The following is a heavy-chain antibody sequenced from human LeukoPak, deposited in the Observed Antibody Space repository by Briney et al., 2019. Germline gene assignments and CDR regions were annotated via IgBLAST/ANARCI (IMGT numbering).Heavy chain of an antibody. CDR3: ARSPSPYSSGWYFDY. D-gene: IGHD6-19*01. J-gene: IGHJ4*02. CDR1: GDSVSINSAA. Sequence: SQTLSLTCAISGDSVSINSAAWNWIRQSPSRGLEWLGSTYQRSKWYNDYAVSVKSRITINPDISKNQFSLQLSSVTPEDTAVYYCARSPSPYSSGWYFDYWGQGTLVTVSS. CDR2: TYQRSKWYN. V-gene: IGHV6-1*01.